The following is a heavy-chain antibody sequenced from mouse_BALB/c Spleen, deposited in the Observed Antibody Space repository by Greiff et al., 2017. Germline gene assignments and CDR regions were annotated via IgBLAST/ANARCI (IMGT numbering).Heavy chain of an antibody. V-gene: IGHV3-6*02. J-gene: IGHJ2*01. CDR2: ISYDGSN. CDR3: ARGEDYYGSMGYYFDY. D-gene: IGHD1-1*01. Sequence: VQLKESGPGLVKPSQSLSLTCSVTGYSITSGYYWNWIRQFPGNKLEWMGYISYDGSNNYNPSLKNRISITRDTSKNQFFLKLNSVTTEDTATYYCARGEDYYGSMGYYFDYWGQGTTLTVSS. CDR1: GYSITSGYY.